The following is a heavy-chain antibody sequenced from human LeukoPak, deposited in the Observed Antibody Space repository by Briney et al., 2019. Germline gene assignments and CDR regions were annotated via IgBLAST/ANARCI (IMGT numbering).Heavy chain of an antibody. CDR1: GGSFSGYY. CDR2: INHSGST. CDR3: ARGPSRGILIGYYNFDP. D-gene: IGHD3-9*01. J-gene: IGHJ5*02. V-gene: IGHV4-34*01. Sequence: SETLSLTCAVYGGSFSGYYWSWIRQPPGKGLEWIGEINHSGSTNYNPSLKSRVTISVDTSKNQFSLKLSSVTAADTAVYYCARGPSRGILIGYYNFDPWGQGTLVTVSS.